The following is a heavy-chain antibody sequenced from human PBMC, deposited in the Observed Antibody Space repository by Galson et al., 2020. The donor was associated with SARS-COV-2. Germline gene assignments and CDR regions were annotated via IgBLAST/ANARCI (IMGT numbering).Heavy chain of an antibody. CDR3: TRAGIGGRAFDI. CDR2: INNDGSDT. CDR1: GFTFTSHW. J-gene: IGHJ3*02. Sequence: GGSLRLSCAASGFTFTSHWMHWVRQAPGKGLVWVSRINNDGSDTIYADSVKGRFTISRDNAKNTLYLQMNSLRAEDTAVYYCTRAGIGGRAFDIWGQGTMVTVSS. D-gene: IGHD3-16*01. V-gene: IGHV3-74*01.